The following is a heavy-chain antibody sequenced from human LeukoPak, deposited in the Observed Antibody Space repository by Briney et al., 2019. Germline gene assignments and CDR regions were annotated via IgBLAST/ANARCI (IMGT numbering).Heavy chain of an antibody. J-gene: IGHJ3*02. V-gene: IGHV3-23*01. CDR1: GFTFSSYA. Sequence: GGSLRLSCAASGFTFSSYAMSWVRQAPGKGLEWVSAISGSGGSTYYADSVKGRFTISRDNSKNTLYLQMNSLRAEDTAVYYCAKDLGGRAGYGSGNDAFDIWGQGTMVTVSS. CDR2: ISGSGGST. D-gene: IGHD3-10*01. CDR3: AKDLGGRAGYGSGNDAFDI.